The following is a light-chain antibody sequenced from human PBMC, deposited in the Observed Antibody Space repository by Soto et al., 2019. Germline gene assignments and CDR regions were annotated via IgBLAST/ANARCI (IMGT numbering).Light chain of an antibody. CDR1: QSVSSY. J-gene: IGKJ1*01. CDR3: QQYNNWPGT. CDR2: DAS. Sequence: EIVLTQSPATLSLSPGERATLSCRASQSVSSYLAWYQQKPGQAPRLLIYDASTRATGIPARFSGSGSGTEFTLTISSLQSEDFAVYYCQQYNNWPGTFGQGTKV. V-gene: IGKV3-15*01.